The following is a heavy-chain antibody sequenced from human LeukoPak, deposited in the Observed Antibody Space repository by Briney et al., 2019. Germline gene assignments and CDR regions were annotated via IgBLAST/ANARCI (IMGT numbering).Heavy chain of an antibody. Sequence: SGTLSLTCAVSGVSISTSEWWIWVRQPPGQGLEWIGEIHRDGRTRYNPSLTSRVTMSMDYSKNQFSLNVRFVTAADTAIYYCGKTDIYFSPIDYWGPGSLVTVSS. CDR2: IHRDGRT. V-gene: IGHV4-4*02. CDR3: GKTDIYFSPIDY. D-gene: IGHD3-9*01. J-gene: IGHJ4*02. CDR1: GVSISTSEW.